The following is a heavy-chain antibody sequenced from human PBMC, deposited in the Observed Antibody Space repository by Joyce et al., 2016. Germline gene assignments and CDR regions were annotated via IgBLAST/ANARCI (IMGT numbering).Heavy chain of an antibody. D-gene: IGHD6-13*01. CDR2: IYYGGNT. Sequence: HLQMQESGPGLVKPSETLSLNCTVSGCSISTNNSYWGWVRHRPGKGLAWIGSIYYGGNTFYSPSLRDRVTISVDTSRNQFSLKLTSVTAADTALYYCARHPLSWSHGGDYFDYWGRGTLVAVSS. CDR3: ARHPLSWSHGGDYFDY. V-gene: IGHV4-39*01. J-gene: IGHJ4*02. CDR1: GCSISTNNSY.